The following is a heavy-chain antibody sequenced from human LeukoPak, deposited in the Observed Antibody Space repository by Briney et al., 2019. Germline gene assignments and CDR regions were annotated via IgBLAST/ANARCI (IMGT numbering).Heavy chain of an antibody. J-gene: IGHJ4*02. V-gene: IGHV3-23*01. CDR2: TSGSGGST. Sequence: GGSLRLSCAASGFTFSSYAMSWVRQAPGKGLEWVSATSGSGGSTYYADSVKGRFTISRDNSKNTLYLQMNSLRAEDTAVYYCAKDRVRFLEWFGYWGQGTLVTVSS. D-gene: IGHD3-3*01. CDR3: AKDRVRFLEWFGY. CDR1: GFTFSSYA.